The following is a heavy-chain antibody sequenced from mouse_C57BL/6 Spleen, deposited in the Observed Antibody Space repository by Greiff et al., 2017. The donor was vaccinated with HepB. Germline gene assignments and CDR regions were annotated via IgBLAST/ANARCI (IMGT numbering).Heavy chain of an antibody. J-gene: IGHJ1*03. D-gene: IGHD1-1*01. CDR2: ISSGSSTI. V-gene: IGHV5-17*01. CDR3: ARPSHYGSSYVGYFDV. CDR1: GFTFSDYG. Sequence: EVKLMESGGGLVKPGGSLKLSCAASGFTFSDYGMHWVRQAPEKGLEWVAYISSGSSTIYYADTVKGRFTISRDNAKNTLFLQMTSLRSEDTAMYYCARPSHYGSSYVGYFDVWGTGTTVTVSS.